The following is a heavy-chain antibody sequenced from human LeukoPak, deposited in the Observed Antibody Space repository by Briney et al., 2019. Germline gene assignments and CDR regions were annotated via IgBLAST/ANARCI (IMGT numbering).Heavy chain of an antibody. CDR3: ARDYAGYYDSTGSGDY. CDR1: GYTFTGYY. Sequence: ASVTVSFKASGYTFTGYYMHWVRQAPGQGLEWMGWINPNSGGTNYAQKFQGRVTMTRDTSISTACMELSRLRSDDTAVYYCARDYAGYYDSTGSGDYWGQGTLVTVSS. J-gene: IGHJ4*02. CDR2: INPNSGGT. V-gene: IGHV1-2*02. D-gene: IGHD3-22*01.